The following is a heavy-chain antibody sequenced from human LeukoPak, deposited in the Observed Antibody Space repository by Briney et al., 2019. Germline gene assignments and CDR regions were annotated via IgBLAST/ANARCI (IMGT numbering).Heavy chain of an antibody. CDR2: ISSSSATI. CDR1: GFSLSAYN. CDR3: ARDRHVPGLYYYYMDV. J-gene: IGHJ6*03. D-gene: IGHD6-6*01. V-gene: IGHV3-48*01. Sequence: GGSLRLSCEGSGFSLSAYNMNWVRQAPGKGLESVSYISSSSATIFYADSVKGRFTISRDNAKNSLYLQMNSLRPEDTAVYFCARDRHVPGLYYYYMDVWGKGTTVTVSS.